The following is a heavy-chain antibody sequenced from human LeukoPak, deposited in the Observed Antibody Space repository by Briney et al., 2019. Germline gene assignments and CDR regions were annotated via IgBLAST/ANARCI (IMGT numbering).Heavy chain of an antibody. CDR1: GYSLTSYW. CDR2: IYPGDSDP. CDR3: ASRMDKYYYDSGNAFDI. Sequence: GESLKISCKGSGYSLTSYWIGWVRQMPGKGLEWIGIIYPGDSDPRYSPSFQGQVTISADKSISTAYLQWSSLKASDTAMYYCASRMDKYYYDSGNAFDIWGQGTMVTVSS. V-gene: IGHV5-51*01. D-gene: IGHD3-22*01. J-gene: IGHJ3*02.